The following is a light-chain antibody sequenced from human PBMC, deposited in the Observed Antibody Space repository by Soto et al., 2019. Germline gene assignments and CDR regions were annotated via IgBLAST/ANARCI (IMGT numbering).Light chain of an antibody. J-gene: IGKJ1*01. CDR3: QQYNSYPWT. V-gene: IGKV1-5*01. Sequence: DIQMTQSPSTLSASVGDRVTITCRASQSISSWLAWYQQKPGKAPKLLIYDASSLESGVPSRFSGSGSGTEFTLTIGRLQPDDFATYDCQQYNSYPWTVGQGTKVEIK. CDR1: QSISSW. CDR2: DAS.